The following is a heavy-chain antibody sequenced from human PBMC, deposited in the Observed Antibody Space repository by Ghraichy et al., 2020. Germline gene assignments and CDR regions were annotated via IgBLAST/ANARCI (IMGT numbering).Heavy chain of an antibody. CDR3: AKGRSTTNHYDY. CDR2: LRGSGDST. V-gene: IGHV3-23*01. J-gene: IGHJ4*02. CDR1: GFTFSTYA. Sequence: GGSLRLSCAASGFTFSTYAMSWVRQAPGKGLEWVSVLRGSGDSTYYADSVKGRFTISRDNSKNTLYLQMNSLSVEDTAVYFCAKGRSTTNHYDYWGQGTLVTVSS. D-gene: IGHD2/OR15-2a*01.